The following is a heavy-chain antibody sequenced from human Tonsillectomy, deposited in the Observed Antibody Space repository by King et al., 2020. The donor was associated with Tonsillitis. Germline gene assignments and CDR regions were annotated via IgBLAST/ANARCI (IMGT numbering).Heavy chain of an antibody. V-gene: IGHV3-30*04. CDR3: ARDLYNNSYDSSGFCDY. CDR1: GFTFSSYP. J-gene: IGHJ4*02. CDR2: ISFDGSDK. D-gene: IGHD3-22*01. Sequence: VQLVESGGGVVQPGRSLRISCAASGFTFSSYPMHWVRQAPGKGLEWVAVISFDGSDKYYVDSVKGRFTISRDNSKSTLYLQMNSLRAEDTAVYYCARDLYNNSYDSSGFCDYWGQGTLVTVSS.